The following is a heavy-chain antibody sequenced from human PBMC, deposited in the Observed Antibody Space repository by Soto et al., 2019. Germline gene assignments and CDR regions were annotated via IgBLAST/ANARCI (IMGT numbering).Heavy chain of an antibody. CDR3: ARAWTATAGWANWFDR. V-gene: IGHV4-31*03. J-gene: IGHJ5*02. CDR2: IHYSGST. CDR1: GGSISGEGYY. Sequence: QVQLQESGPGLVEPSQTLSLTCTVSGGSISGEGYYWSWIRQYSGRGLEWIGYIHYSGSTYYNPSRESRFILSVDTSKTQFFLNLSSVTAADPAVYYCARAWTATAGWANWFDRWGQGTLVTVSS. D-gene: IGHD6-13*01.